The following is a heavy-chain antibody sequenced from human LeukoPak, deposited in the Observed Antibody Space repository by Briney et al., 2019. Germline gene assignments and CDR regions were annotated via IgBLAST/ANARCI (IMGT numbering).Heavy chain of an antibody. CDR2: IYYGGST. Sequence: SETLSLTCTVSGDSISTSTYYWGWIRQPPGKGLEWIGSIYYGGSTYYNPSLKSRVTISVDTSRNQFSLNLSSVTAADTAVYYCAKDRWYYYDSSAYYSSDWGQGTLVTVSS. V-gene: IGHV4-39*07. J-gene: IGHJ4*02. CDR3: AKDRWYYYDSSAYYSSD. D-gene: IGHD3-22*01. CDR1: GDSISTSTYY.